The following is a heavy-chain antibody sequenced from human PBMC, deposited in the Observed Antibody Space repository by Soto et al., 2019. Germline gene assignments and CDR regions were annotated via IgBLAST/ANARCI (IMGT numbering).Heavy chain of an antibody. CDR1: GYTFTGYY. CDR2: INPNSGGT. D-gene: IGHD3-22*01. CDR3: ARDHLVLYYYDSSGFYGMDV. J-gene: IGHJ6*02. Sequence: QVQLVQSGAEVKKPGASVKVSCKASGYTFTGYYMHWVRQAPGQGLEWMGWINPNSGGTNYAQKFQGWVTMTRDTSISTAYMELSRLRSDDTAVYYCARDHLVLYYYDSSGFYGMDVWGQGTTVTVSS. V-gene: IGHV1-2*04.